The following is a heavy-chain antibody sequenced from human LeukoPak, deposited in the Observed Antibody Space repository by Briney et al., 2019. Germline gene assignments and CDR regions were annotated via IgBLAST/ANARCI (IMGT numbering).Heavy chain of an antibody. J-gene: IGHJ4*02. CDR1: GITFSSYA. CDR2: ISYDGSNK. V-gene: IGHV3-30-3*01. Sequence: QPGGSLRLSCAASGITFSSYAMSWVRQAPGKGLEWVAVISYDGSNKYYADSVKGRFTISRDNSKNTLYLQMNSLRAEDTAVYYCATSSGSYGYYFDYWGQGTLVTVSS. CDR3: ATSSGSYGYYFDY. D-gene: IGHD1-26*01.